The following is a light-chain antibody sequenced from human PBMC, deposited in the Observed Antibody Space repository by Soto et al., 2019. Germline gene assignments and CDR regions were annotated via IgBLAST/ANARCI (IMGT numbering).Light chain of an antibody. J-gene: IGKJ4*01. Sequence: IVLTQSPATLSLSPGERATLSCRASQSVSSYLAWYQQKPGQAPRLLIYDAFNRATGIPARFSGSGSGTDFTLTISSLESEDFAVYYCQQRTNWLTFGGGTKVEIK. CDR3: QQRTNWLT. CDR2: DAF. V-gene: IGKV3-11*01. CDR1: QSVSSY.